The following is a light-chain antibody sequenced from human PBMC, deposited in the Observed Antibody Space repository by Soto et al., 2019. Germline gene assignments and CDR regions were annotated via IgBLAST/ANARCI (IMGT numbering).Light chain of an antibody. CDR1: SSDVGGYNY. J-gene: IGLJ2*01. CDR2: DVS. CDR3: CSYAGSYTLV. V-gene: IGLV2-11*01. Sequence: QSALTQPRSVSGSPGQSVTISCTGTSSDVGGYNYVSWYQQHPGKAPKLMIYDVSKRPSGVPDRCSGSKSGNTASLTISGLQAEDEADYYCCSYAGSYTLVFGGGTKLTV.